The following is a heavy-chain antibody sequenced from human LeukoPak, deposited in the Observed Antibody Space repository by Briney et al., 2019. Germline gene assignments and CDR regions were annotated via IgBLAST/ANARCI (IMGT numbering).Heavy chain of an antibody. D-gene: IGHD1-26*01. V-gene: IGHV4-39*07. CDR2: IYYSGST. CDR3: ARLSSYQDFDS. J-gene: IGHJ4*02. CDR1: GGSISSSSYY. Sequence: SETLSLTCTVSGGSISSSSYYWGWIRQPPGKGLEWIGSIYYSGSTYYNPSLKSRVTISVDTSKNQFSLKLSSVTAADTAVYYCARLSSYQDFDSWGQGTLVTVSS.